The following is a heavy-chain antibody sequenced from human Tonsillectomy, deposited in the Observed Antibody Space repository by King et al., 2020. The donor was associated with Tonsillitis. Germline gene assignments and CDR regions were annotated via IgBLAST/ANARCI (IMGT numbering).Heavy chain of an antibody. Sequence: VQLQESGPGLVKPSQTLSLTCAISGDTVSSNSAAWNWIRQSPSRGLEWLGRTYYRSKWYNDYAVSVRSRITVNADTSRNQFSLHLNSVTPEDTAVYYCARDHTMIVSHPLDCGGQGPLVPVPS. CDR1: GDTVSSNSAA. CDR3: ARDHTMIVSHPLDC. D-gene: IGHD3-22*01. V-gene: IGHV6-1*01. J-gene: IGHJ4*02. CDR2: TYYRSKWYN.